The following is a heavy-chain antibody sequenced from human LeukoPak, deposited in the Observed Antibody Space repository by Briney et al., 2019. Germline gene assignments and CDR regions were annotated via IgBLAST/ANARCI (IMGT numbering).Heavy chain of an antibody. CDR3: ARANFLYCSSTTCLFDY. J-gene: IGHJ4*02. Sequence: ASVKVSCKASGYTFTDYYLHWVRQAPGQGVEWMGWINPNSGDTNYAQKFQGRVTMTRDTSISTAHMEMSRLRSDDTAVYYCARANFLYCSSTTCLFDYWGQGTLVTVSS. V-gene: IGHV1-2*02. CDR1: GYTFTDYY. D-gene: IGHD2-2*01. CDR2: INPNSGDT.